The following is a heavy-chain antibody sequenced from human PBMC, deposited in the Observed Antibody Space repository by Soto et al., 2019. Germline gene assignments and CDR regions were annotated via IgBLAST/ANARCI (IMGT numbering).Heavy chain of an antibody. CDR2: IKSKTDGGTT. D-gene: IGHD3-10*01. V-gene: IGHV3-15*01. CDR3: TTGLREEDYYYYYMDV. CDR1: GFTFSNAW. J-gene: IGHJ6*03. Sequence: GGSLRLSCAASGFTFSNAWMSWVRQAPGKGLEWVGRIKSKTDGGTTDYAAPVKGRFTISRDDSKNTLYLQMNSLKTEDTAVYYCTTGLREEDYYYYYMDVWGKGTTVTVSS.